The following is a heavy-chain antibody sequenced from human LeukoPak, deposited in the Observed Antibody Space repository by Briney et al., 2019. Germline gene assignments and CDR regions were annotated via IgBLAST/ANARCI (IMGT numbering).Heavy chain of an antibody. D-gene: IGHD1-26*01. V-gene: IGHV4-59*01. CDR1: GGSLSTYY. Sequence: PSETLSLTCTVSGGSLSTYYWSWIRQPPGKGLEGIGYIFYSGSTNYNPSLESRVTISVDTSKNQFSLKLSSVTAADTAVYYCARGNSGSYYAMDVWGQGTTVTVSS. CDR2: IFYSGST. CDR3: ARGNSGSYYAMDV. J-gene: IGHJ6*02.